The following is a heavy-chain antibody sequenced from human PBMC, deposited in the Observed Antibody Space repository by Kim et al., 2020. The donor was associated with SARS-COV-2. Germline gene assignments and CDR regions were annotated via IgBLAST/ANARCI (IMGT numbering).Heavy chain of an antibody. CDR2: ISAYNGNT. CDR3: ARWDSSTLGYCSGGSCRNQGYGMDV. D-gene: IGHD2-15*01. CDR1: GYTFTSYG. V-gene: IGHV1-18*01. Sequence: ASVKVSCKASGYTFTSYGISWVRQAPGQGLEWMGWISAYNGNTNYAQKLQGRVTMTTDTSTSTAYMELRSLRSDDTAVYYCARWDSSTLGYCSGGSCRNQGYGMDVWGQGTTVTVSS. J-gene: IGHJ6*02.